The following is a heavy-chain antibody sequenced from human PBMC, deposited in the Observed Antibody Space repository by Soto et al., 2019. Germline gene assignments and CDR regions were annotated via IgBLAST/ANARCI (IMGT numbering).Heavy chain of an antibody. CDR3: ARAQLDPYYDYGMDV. CDR2: IWYDGSNK. Sequence: QVQLVESGGGVVQPGRSLRLSCAASGFTFSSYGMHWVRQAPGKGLEWVAVIWYDGSNKYYADSVKGRFTISRDNSKNTLYLQMNGLRAEDTAVYYCARAQLDPYYDYGMDVWGQGTTVTVSS. CDR1: GFTFSSYG. D-gene: IGHD1-1*01. J-gene: IGHJ6*02. V-gene: IGHV3-33*01.